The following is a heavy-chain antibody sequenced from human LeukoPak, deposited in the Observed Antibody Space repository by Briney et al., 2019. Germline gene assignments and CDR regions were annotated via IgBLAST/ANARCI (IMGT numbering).Heavy chain of an antibody. V-gene: IGHV1-24*01. CDR1: GYTLTELS. J-gene: IGHJ6*02. CDR2: FDPEDGET. CDR3: ATVKVFDPTSYYYYGMDV. Sequence: ASVRVSCKVSGYTLTELSMHWVRQAPGKGLEWMGGFDPEDGETIYAQKFQGRVTMTEDTSTDTAYMELSSLRSEDTAVYYCATVKVFDPTSYYYYGMDVWGQGTTVTVSS. D-gene: IGHD3-9*01.